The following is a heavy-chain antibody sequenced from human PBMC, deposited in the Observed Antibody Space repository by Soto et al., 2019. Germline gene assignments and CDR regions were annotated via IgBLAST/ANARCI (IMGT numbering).Heavy chain of an antibody. V-gene: IGHV4-61*08. CDR2: ISYTGDT. Sequence: QVQLRESGPGMMTHSETLALTCTVSGDSVSRDGYFWTWVRQPPGKGLEWIAYISYTGDTNYNHDRTRRVTVSVDTSRNQYSLTVRSVSAAGKALGCCTRILVGGTIDSLVQGTQVTFSS. CDR1: GDSVSRDGYF. CDR3: TRILVGGTIDS. D-gene: IGHD1-26*01. J-gene: IGHJ4*02.